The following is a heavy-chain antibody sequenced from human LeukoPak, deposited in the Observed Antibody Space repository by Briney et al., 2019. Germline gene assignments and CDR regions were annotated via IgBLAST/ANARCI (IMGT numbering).Heavy chain of an antibody. V-gene: IGHV5-51*01. CDR1: GYSFTSYW. CDR3: ARRQYYDSSGYYPFEY. D-gene: IGHD3-22*01. J-gene: IGHJ4*02. Sequence: GESLKISCKGSGYSFTSYWIGWVRQMPGKGLECMGIIYPGDSDTRYSPSFQGQVTIPADKSISTAYLQWSSLKASDTAMYYCARRQYYDSSGYYPFEYWGQGTLVTVSS. CDR2: IYPGDSDT.